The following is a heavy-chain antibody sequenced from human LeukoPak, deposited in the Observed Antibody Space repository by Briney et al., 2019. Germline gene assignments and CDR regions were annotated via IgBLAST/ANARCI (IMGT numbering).Heavy chain of an antibody. Sequence: GVLGLSCAASGFTFSSYWMSWVRQAPGKGLEWVANINQDGSEKFYVDSVKGRFTISRDNAKNSLYLQMNSLRAEDTAVYYCARDRWGYSYGGDWGQGTLVTVSS. CDR3: ARDRWGYSYGGD. D-gene: IGHD5-18*01. CDR2: INQDGSEK. J-gene: IGHJ4*02. CDR1: GFTFSSYW. V-gene: IGHV3-7*01.